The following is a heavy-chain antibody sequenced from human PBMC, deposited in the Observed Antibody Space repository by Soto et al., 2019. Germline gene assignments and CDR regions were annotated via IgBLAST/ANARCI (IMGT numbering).Heavy chain of an antibody. CDR1: GFTFSSYA. J-gene: IGHJ4*02. CDR2: ISGSGGST. CDR3: ATGLFWSGYYLVPFDY. Sequence: GSLRLSCAASGFTFSSYAMSWVRQAPGKGLEWVSAISGSGGSTYYADSVKGRFTISRDNSKNTLYLQMNSLRAEDTAVYYCATGLFWSGYYLVPFDYWGQGTLVTVSS. D-gene: IGHD3-3*01. V-gene: IGHV3-23*01.